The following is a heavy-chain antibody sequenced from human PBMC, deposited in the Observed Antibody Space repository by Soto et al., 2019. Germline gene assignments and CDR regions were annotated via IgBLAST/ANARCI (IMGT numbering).Heavy chain of an antibody. CDR2: XYSXGRK. CDR3: ARVWGGAFDI. CDR1: GGSISSGDYY. D-gene: IGHD3-10*01. Sequence: XXTLSLTCTVSGGSISSGDYYWSWIRQPXGXXXXXXGXXYSXGRKXXXXXXXXXXXXSVDXSKHQFSMKMSSVTAADTAVYYCARVWGGAFDIWGQGTMVTV. J-gene: IGHJ3*02. V-gene: IGHV4-61*08.